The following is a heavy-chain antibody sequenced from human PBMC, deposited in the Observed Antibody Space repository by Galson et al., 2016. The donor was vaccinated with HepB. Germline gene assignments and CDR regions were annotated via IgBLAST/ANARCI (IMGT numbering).Heavy chain of an antibody. CDR1: GGAISTSGSY. D-gene: IGHD3-10*02. V-gene: IGHV4-31*03. J-gene: IGHJ6*02. CDR2: IFYGGST. CDR3: ARDLFLDYYCGMDV. Sequence: TLSLTCTVSGGAISTSGSYWTWIRQRPGKGLEWIGYIFYGGSTYYNPSPQSRVTISVDTPTSKGHFSLKLTSVTAADTAVYYCARDLFLDYYCGMDVWGQGTTVIVSS.